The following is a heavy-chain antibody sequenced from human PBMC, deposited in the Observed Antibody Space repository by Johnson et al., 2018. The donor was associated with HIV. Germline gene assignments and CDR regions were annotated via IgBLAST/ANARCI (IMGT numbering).Heavy chain of an antibody. CDR2: IGTAGDP. Sequence: MLLVESGGGLVQPGGSLRLSCAASGFIFSNYDMHWVRQPTGKGLEWVSGIGTAGDPSYAVSVKGRFTISRGNAKNSLHLQMNSLRAGDTAVYYCARGQQDMGAGAFDIWGQGTMVTVSS. J-gene: IGHJ3*02. CDR3: ARGQQDMGAGAFDI. V-gene: IGHV3-13*05. D-gene: IGHD3-16*01. CDR1: GFIFSNYD.